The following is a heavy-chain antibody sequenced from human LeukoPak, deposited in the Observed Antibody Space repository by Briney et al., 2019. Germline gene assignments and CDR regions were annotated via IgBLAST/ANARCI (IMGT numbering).Heavy chain of an antibody. J-gene: IGHJ4*02. CDR1: GYTLTELS. V-gene: IGHV1-24*01. Sequence: ASVKVSCKVSGYTLTELSMHWVRQAPGKGLEWMGGFDPEDGETIYAQKCQGRVTMTEDTSTDTAYMELSSLRSEDTALYYCATDNRELLPTTRFDYWGQGTLVTVSS. CDR2: FDPEDGET. CDR3: ATDNRELLPTTRFDY. D-gene: IGHD1-26*01.